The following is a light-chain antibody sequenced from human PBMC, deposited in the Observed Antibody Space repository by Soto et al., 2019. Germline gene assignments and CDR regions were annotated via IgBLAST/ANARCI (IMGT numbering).Light chain of an antibody. CDR2: DVS. CDR1: QSVSSY. J-gene: IGKJ2*02. CDR3: QQRSEWPLCT. Sequence: EVILTQSPATLSLSPGDRATLSCRASQSVSSYLAWYQQKPGQAPRLLIYDVSNRATGTPARFSGSGSGTDFTLTISSLEPEDFAVYFCQQRSEWPLCTFGQGTKVDIK. V-gene: IGKV3-11*01.